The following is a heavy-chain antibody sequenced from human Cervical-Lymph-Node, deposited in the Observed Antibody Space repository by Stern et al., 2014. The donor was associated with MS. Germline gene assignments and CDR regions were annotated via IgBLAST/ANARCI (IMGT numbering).Heavy chain of an antibody. Sequence: VQLVESGGGVVQPGRSLRLSCATSGFTFNNYVMHWVRQAPGKGLEWMAIISYDGKMEYYADSVRGRFTISRDNSKNTLFLQMNSLRADDTAVYYCARSQYYFDTVGFDYWGQGTLVTVSS. D-gene: IGHD3-22*01. CDR3: ARSQYYFDTVGFDY. J-gene: IGHJ4*02. CDR1: GFTFNNYV. CDR2: ISYDGKME. V-gene: IGHV3-30*04.